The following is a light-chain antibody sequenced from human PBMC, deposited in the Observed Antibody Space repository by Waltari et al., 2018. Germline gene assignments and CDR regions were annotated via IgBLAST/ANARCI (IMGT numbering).Light chain of an antibody. CDR3: QQSYSTPPYT. J-gene: IGKJ2*01. V-gene: IGKV1-39*01. CDR1: QSIISY. CDR2: AAS. Sequence: DIQMSQSPSSLSASVGDRVSITCRASQSIISYLNWYQQKPVKAPKLLIYAASSLQSGVPSRFSGSGSGTDFTRTISSLQPEDFATYYCQQSYSTPPYTFGQGTKLEIK.